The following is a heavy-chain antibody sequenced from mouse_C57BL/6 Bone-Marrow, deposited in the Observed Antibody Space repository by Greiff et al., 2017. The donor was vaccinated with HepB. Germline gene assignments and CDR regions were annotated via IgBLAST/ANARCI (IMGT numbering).Heavy chain of an antibody. CDR3: AIYSSWFAY. J-gene: IGHJ3*01. Sequence: QVQLQQPGTELVKPGASVKLSCKASGYTFTSYWMHWVKQRPGQGLEWIGEILPGSGSTNYNEKFKGKATFTADTSSNTAYMQLSSLTTEDSAIYYCAIYSSWFAYWGQGTLVTVSA. V-gene: IGHV1-9*01. CDR1: GYTFTSYW. D-gene: IGHD2-1*01. CDR2: ILPGSGST.